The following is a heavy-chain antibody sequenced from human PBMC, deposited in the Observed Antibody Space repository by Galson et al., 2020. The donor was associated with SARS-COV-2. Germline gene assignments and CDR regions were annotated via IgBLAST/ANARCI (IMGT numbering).Heavy chain of an antibody. CDR3: AREETIIDAFDI. Sequence: GESLKISCAASGFTFSSYAMHWVRQAPGKGLEWVAVISYDGSNKYYADSVKGRFTISRDNSKNTLYLQMNSLRAEDTAVYYCAREETIIDAFDIWGQGTMVTVSS. CDR2: ISYDGSNK. D-gene: IGHD3-10*01. CDR1: GFTFSSYA. V-gene: IGHV3-30*04. J-gene: IGHJ3*02.